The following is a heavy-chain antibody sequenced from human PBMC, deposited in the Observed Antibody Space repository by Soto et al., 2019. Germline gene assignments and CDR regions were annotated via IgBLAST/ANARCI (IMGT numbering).Heavy chain of an antibody. Sequence: EVRLVESGGGLVKPGGSLRVSCAASGFNFNTYSMNWVRQAPGKGLEWVSFISTSGGYKYYADSVRVRFTISRDNAKKSVYLEMNSLTADDTAVYYCAGERSALPGARDAMDVWGQGTTVTVSS. CDR2: ISTSGGYK. J-gene: IGHJ6*02. CDR1: GFNFNTYS. CDR3: AGERSALPGARDAMDV. D-gene: IGHD1-26*01. V-gene: IGHV3-21*02.